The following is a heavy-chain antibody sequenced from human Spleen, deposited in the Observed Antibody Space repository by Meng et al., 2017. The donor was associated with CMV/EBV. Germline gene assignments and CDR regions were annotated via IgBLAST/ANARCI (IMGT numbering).Heavy chain of an antibody. CDR2: IRYDEKTK. CDR1: GLNFKIYG. J-gene: IGHJ6*02. CDR3: ARVYASAGYDSSGYDYYYYGMDV. V-gene: IGHV3-30*02. Sequence: GESLKISCATSGLNFKIYGMHWVRQLPGKGLEWVAFIRYDEKTKYYADSVKGRFTISRDNSKNTLYLQMNSLRAEDTAVYYCARVYASAGYDSSGYDYYYYGMDVWGQGTTVTVSS. D-gene: IGHD3-22*01.